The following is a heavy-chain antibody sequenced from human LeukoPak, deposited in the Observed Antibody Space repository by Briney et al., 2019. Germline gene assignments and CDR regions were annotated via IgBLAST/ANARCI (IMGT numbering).Heavy chain of an antibody. D-gene: IGHD5-12*01. CDR2: ISGSGGST. Sequence: QPGGSLRLSCAASGFTFSSYSMNWVRQASGKGLEWVSAISGSGGSTYYADSVKGRFTISRDNSKNTLYLQMNSLRAEDTAVYYCAKDQREKVATTHYFDYWGQGTLVTVSS. V-gene: IGHV3-23*01. J-gene: IGHJ4*02. CDR1: GFTFSSYS. CDR3: AKDQREKVATTHYFDY.